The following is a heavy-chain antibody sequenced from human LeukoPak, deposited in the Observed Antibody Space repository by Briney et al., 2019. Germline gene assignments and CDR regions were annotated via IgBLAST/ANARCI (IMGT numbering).Heavy chain of an antibody. CDR1: GFSFDRYT. Sequence: GGSLRLSCATSGFSFDRYTIHWVRQAPGKGLEWVSLAGWAGGTTFYSDSVRGRSTISRDSGRKSVYLQMNSLTTDDTAFYFCAKELDTMFFDYWGQGALVTVSS. CDR3: AKELDTMFFDY. J-gene: IGHJ4*02. CDR2: AGWAGGTT. V-gene: IGHV3-43*01. D-gene: IGHD3-10*02.